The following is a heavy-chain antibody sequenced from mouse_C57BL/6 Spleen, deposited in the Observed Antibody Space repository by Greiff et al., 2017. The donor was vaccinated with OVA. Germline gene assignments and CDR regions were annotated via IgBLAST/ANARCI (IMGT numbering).Heavy chain of an antibody. CDR1: GYTFTSYW. V-gene: IGHV1-64*01. Sequence: QVQLQQPGAELVKPGASVKLSCKASGYTFTSYWMHWVKQRPGQGLEWIGMIHPNSGSTNYNEKFKSKATLTVDKSSSTAYMQLGSLTSEDSAVYYCAKSPYGNYYFDYWGQGTTLTVSS. D-gene: IGHD2-1*01. CDR3: AKSPYGNYYFDY. J-gene: IGHJ2*01. CDR2: IHPNSGST.